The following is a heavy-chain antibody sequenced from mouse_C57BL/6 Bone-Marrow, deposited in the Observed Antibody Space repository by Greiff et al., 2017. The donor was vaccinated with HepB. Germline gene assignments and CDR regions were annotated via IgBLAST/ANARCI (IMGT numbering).Heavy chain of an antibody. CDR1: GFTFSDYY. CDR2: INYYGSST. Sequence: EVKLMESEGGLVQPGSSMKLSCTASGFTFSDYYMAWVRQVPEKGLEWVANINYYGSSTYYLDSLKSRFIISRDNAKNILYLQMSSLKSEDTATYYCARDRDYDYDGAMDYWGQGTSVTVSS. J-gene: IGHJ4*01. V-gene: IGHV5-16*01. D-gene: IGHD2-4*01. CDR3: ARDRDYDYDGAMDY.